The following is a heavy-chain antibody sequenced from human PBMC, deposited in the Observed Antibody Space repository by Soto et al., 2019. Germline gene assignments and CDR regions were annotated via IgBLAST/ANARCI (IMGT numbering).Heavy chain of an antibody. CDR2: ISAYNGNT. V-gene: IGHV1-18*01. CDR3: ARVVGALGHWFDP. J-gene: IGHJ5*02. Sequence: QVQLVQSGAEVKKPGASVKVSCKASGYTFTSYGISWVRQAPGQGLEWMGRISAYNGNTNYAQKLQGRXTXTXDTXTRTAYMELRSLRSDDTAVYYCARVVGALGHWFDPWGQGTLVTVSS. D-gene: IGHD1-26*01. CDR1: GYTFTSYG.